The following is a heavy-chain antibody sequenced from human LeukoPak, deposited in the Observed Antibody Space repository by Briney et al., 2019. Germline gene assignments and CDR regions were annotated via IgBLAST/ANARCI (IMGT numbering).Heavy chain of an antibody. Sequence: GESLKISCAASGFTFSSYGMSWVRQAPGKGLECVSGISGSGGTTYYADSVKGRFTISRDNSKNTLYLQMNSLRAEDTAVYYCAKSSGYSSTWEVDYWGQGTLVTVSS. CDR1: GFTFSSYG. CDR3: AKSSGYSSTWEVDY. V-gene: IGHV3-23*01. CDR2: ISGSGGTT. D-gene: IGHD6-13*01. J-gene: IGHJ4*02.